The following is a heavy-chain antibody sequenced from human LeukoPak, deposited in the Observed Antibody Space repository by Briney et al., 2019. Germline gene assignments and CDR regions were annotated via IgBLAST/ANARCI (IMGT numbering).Heavy chain of an antibody. CDR2: ISGSGGTT. CDR1: ALTFSSHA. J-gene: IGHJ4*02. V-gene: IGHV3-23*01. CDR3: ARGGSSGFYDHFDS. Sequence: GGSLRLSYATSALTFSSHAMSWVRQAPGKGLEWVSTISGSGGTTYYADSVKGRVTISRDNSKNTLYLQMKSLRAEDTAVYYCARGGSSGFYDHFDSWGQGTLVTVSS. D-gene: IGHD3-22*01.